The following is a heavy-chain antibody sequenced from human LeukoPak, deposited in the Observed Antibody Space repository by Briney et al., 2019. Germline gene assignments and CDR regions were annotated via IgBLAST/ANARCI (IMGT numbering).Heavy chain of an antibody. V-gene: IGHV4-30-2*01. CDR2: IYHSGST. CDR3: AREQFLYFFDY. D-gene: IGHD2/OR15-2a*01. J-gene: IGHJ4*02. CDR1: GGSISSGGYY. Sequence: SETLSLTCTVSGGSISSGGYYWSWVRQPPGKGLEWIGYIYHSGSTYYNPSLKSRVTISVDTSKNQFSLKLNSVTAADTAMYYCAREQFLYFFDYWGQGVLVTVSS.